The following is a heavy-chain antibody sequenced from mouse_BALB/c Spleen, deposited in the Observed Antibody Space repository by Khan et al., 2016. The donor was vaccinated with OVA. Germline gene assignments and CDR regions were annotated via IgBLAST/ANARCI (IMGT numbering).Heavy chain of an antibody. CDR2: ITYSGST. Sequence: VQLQQSGPGLVKPSQSLSLTCTVTGYSITSDYAWNWIRQFPGNKLEWMGYITYSGSTSYSPSLKSRISITRDTSKHHFFLQLNSVTSEDTATYYCARGRAYWGQGTLVTVSA. CDR1: GYSITSDYA. J-gene: IGHJ3*01. D-gene: IGHD3-3*01. V-gene: IGHV3-2*02. CDR3: ARGRAY.